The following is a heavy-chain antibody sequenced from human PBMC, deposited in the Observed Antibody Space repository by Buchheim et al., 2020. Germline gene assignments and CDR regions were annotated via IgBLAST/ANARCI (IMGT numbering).Heavy chain of an antibody. J-gene: IGHJ4*02. CDR2: IRCDGSNK. Sequence: QVQLVESGGGVVQPGRSLRLSCAASGFTFSTYGIHWVRQAPGKGLEWVAFIRCDGSNKYYADYVKGRFTISRDNSKTTLYLQMNSLRAEDTAVYYCARADDSGYNYWGQGTL. D-gene: IGHD5-12*01. V-gene: IGHV3-30*02. CDR1: GFTFSTYG. CDR3: ARADDSGYNY.